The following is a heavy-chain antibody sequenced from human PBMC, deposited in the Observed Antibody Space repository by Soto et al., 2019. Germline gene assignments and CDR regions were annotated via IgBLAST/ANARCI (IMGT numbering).Heavy chain of an antibody. CDR2: IYPVDSDT. D-gene: IGHD1-26*01. Sequence: PGESLKISCTVCGYTFSTFWIVWVRQMTGIGLECMGIIYPVDSDTRYSPSFQGQVSISVDQSINTAYLQLLSLKASDTAIYYCTKGATITLDSWGQGTLVTVSS. V-gene: IGHV5-51*01. J-gene: IGHJ4*02. CDR1: GYTFSTFW. CDR3: TKGATITLDS.